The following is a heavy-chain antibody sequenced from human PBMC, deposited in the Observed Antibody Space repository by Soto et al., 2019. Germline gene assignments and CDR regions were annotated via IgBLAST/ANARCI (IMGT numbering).Heavy chain of an antibody. CDR2: IKSKTDGGTT. Sequence: GGSLRLSCAASGFTFSNAWMNWVRQAPGEGLEWVGHIKSKTDGGTTDYAAPVKGRFTISRDDSKNTLYLQMNSLKTDDTAVYYCTTLVSQLPDFWGQGTMVTVSS. D-gene: IGHD6-13*01. CDR1: GFTFSNAW. CDR3: TTLVSQLPDF. V-gene: IGHV3-15*07. J-gene: IGHJ3*01.